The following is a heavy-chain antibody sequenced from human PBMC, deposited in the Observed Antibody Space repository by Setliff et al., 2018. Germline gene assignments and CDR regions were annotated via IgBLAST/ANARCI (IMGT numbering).Heavy chain of an antibody. Sequence: SETLSLTCGVFVTRGSFSGYYWSWIRQPPGKGLEWIGEISPGGSTIYNPSLRSRVTMSVDTPKNRFSLNLTSVTAADTAVYYCATSGFCSAGSCYSFDDWGQGALVTVSS. CDR3: ATSGFCSAGSCYSFDD. CDR1: VTRGSFSGYY. V-gene: IGHV4-34*01. D-gene: IGHD2-15*01. CDR2: ISPGGST. J-gene: IGHJ4*02.